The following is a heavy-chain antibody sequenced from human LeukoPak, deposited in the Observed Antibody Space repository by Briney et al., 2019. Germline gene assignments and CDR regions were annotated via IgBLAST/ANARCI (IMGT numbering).Heavy chain of an antibody. CDR3: ARAQTYGDSRLLLDY. Sequence: GGSLRLSCAASGFTFDDYGMSWVRQAPGKGLEWVSGINWNGGNTGYADSVKGRFTISRDNAKNSQYLQMNSLRVEDTALYYCARAQTYGDSRLLLDYWGQGTLVTVSS. D-gene: IGHD4-17*01. CDR2: INWNGGNT. CDR1: GFTFDDYG. J-gene: IGHJ4*02. V-gene: IGHV3-20*04.